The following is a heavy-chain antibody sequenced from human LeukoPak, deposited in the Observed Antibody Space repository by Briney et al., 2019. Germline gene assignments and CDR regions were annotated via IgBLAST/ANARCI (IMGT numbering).Heavy chain of an antibody. CDR2: IYYSGST. D-gene: IGHD2-15*01. CDR3: ARVVAGDYYYYGMDV. V-gene: IGHV4-59*01. J-gene: IGHJ6*02. Sequence: SETLSLTCAVYGGSFSGYYWSWIRQPPGKGLEWLGYIYYSGSTNYNPSLKSRVTISIDTSKNQFSLRLNSVTAADTAVYYCARVVAGDYYYYGMDVWGQGTTVTVSS. CDR1: GGSFSGYY.